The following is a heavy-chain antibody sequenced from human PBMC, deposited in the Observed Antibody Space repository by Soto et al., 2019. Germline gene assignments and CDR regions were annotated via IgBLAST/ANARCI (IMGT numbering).Heavy chain of an antibody. Sequence: PSETLSLTCVVYGGSFSGYYWSWIRQPPGKGLEWIGEINHSGSTNYNPSLKSRVTISVDTSKNQFSLKLSSVTAADTAVYYCARGILGYCTNGVCYTGYYYYYYMDVWGKGTTVTVSS. CDR3: ARGILGYCTNGVCYTGYYYYYYMDV. CDR2: INHSGST. CDR1: GGSFSGYY. J-gene: IGHJ6*03. D-gene: IGHD2-8*01. V-gene: IGHV4-34*01.